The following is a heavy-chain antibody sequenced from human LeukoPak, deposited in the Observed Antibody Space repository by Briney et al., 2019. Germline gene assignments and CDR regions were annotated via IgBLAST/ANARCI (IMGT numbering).Heavy chain of an antibody. V-gene: IGHV4-59*01. D-gene: IGHD3-10*01. CDR2: IYYSGST. J-gene: IGHJ5*02. CDR1: GGSISSYY. CDR3: ASTYYYGSGSYLSGWFDP. Sequence: SETLSLTCTVSGGSISSYYWSWIRQPPGKGLEWIGYIYYSGSTNYNPSLKSRVTISVDTSKNQFSLKLSSVTAADTAVYYCASTYYYGSGSYLSGWFDPWGQGTLVTASS.